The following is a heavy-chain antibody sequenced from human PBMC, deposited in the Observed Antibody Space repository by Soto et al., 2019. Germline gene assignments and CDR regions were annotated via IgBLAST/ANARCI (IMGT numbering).Heavy chain of an antibody. J-gene: IGHJ6*02. D-gene: IGHD6-13*01. CDR2: ISSSGSTI. Sequence: LRLSCAASGFTFSSYEMNWVRHAPGEGLEWVSYISSSGSTIYYADSVKGRFTISRDNAKNSLYLQMNSLRAEDTAVYYCARAIAAAGLYYYYGMDVWGQGTTVTVSS. CDR1: GFTFSSYE. CDR3: ARAIAAAGLYYYYGMDV. V-gene: IGHV3-48*03.